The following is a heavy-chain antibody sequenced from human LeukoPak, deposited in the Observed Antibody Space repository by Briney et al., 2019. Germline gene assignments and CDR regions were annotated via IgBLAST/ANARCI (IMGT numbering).Heavy chain of an antibody. D-gene: IGHD6-19*01. CDR3: ARGQYSSGWYYFDY. J-gene: IGHJ4*02. Sequence: PGGSLRLSCAASGFTFSSYWMHWVCQAPGKGLVWVSRINSDGSSTSYADSVKGRFTISRDNAKNTLYLQMNSLRAEDTAVYYCARGQYSSGWYYFDYWGQGTLVTVSS. V-gene: IGHV3-74*01. CDR1: GFTFSSYW. CDR2: INSDGSST.